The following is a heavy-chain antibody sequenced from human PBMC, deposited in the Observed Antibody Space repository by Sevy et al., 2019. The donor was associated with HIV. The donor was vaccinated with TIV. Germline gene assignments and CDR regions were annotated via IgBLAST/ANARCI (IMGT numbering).Heavy chain of an antibody. CDR1: GFTFDDYA. D-gene: IGHD3-10*01. CDR3: AKDRYYYGSGIAFDI. Sequence: GGSLRLSCAASGFTFDDYAMHWVRQAPGKGLEWVSGISWNSGSIGYADSVKGRFTISRDNAKNSLYLQMNSLRAEDTAVYYCAKDRYYYGSGIAFDIWGQGTMVTVSS. CDR2: ISWNSGSI. J-gene: IGHJ3*02. V-gene: IGHV3-9*01.